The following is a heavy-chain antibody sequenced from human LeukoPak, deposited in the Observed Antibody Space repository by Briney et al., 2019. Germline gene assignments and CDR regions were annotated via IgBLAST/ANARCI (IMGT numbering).Heavy chain of an antibody. CDR3: ATGYMAFAPYYFDY. J-gene: IGHJ4*02. CDR2: FDPEDGET. D-gene: IGHD1-14*01. V-gene: IGHV1-24*01. CDR1: GYTLTELS. Sequence: WASVKVSCKVSGYTLTELSMHWVRQAPGKGLEWMGGFDPEDGETIYAQKFQGRVTMPEDTSTDTVYMELSSLRSEDTAVYYCATGYMAFAPYYFDYWGQGTLVTVPS.